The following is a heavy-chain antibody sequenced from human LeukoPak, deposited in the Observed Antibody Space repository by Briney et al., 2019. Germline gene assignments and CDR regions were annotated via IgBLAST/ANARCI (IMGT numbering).Heavy chain of an antibody. CDR2: IYYSWST. Sequence: SETLSLTCTVSGGSISSYYWSWIRQPPGKGLEWIGYIYYSWSTNYNPSLKSRVTISVDTSKNQFSLKLSSVTAADTAVYYCARDSYYYDSSGYSHFDYWGQGTLVTVSS. J-gene: IGHJ4*02. CDR1: GGSISSYY. CDR3: ARDSYYYDSSGYSHFDY. V-gene: IGHV4-59*01. D-gene: IGHD3-22*01.